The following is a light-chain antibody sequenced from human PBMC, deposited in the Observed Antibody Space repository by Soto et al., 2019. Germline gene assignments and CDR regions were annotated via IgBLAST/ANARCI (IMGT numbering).Light chain of an antibody. V-gene: IGKV3-15*01. J-gene: IGKJ1*01. CDR3: QQYNNRPRT. CDR1: QSVSSN. Sequence: EIVMTQSPATLSVSPGERATLSCRASQSVSSNLAWYQQKPGQAPRLLIYGASTRATGIPARFSGSVSGTEFTLTISILQSEDFAVYYCQQYNNRPRTFGQGTKV. CDR2: GAS.